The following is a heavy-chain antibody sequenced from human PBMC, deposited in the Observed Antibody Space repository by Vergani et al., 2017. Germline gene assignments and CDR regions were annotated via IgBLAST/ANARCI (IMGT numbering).Heavy chain of an antibody. J-gene: IGHJ4*02. CDR3: VKDAGGYESFFDS. Sequence: EVQLLESGGSLKQPGGSVRLSCAASGFTFSTYAMHWVRQAPGKGLGWVSALTGGGGSTYYADSFKGRFIISRDNSRDTLYLQMNSLRPEDTATYYCVKDAGGYESFFDSWGQGTLVTVSS. CDR1: GFTFSTYA. D-gene: IGHD5-12*01. V-gene: IGHV3-23*01. CDR2: LTGGGGST.